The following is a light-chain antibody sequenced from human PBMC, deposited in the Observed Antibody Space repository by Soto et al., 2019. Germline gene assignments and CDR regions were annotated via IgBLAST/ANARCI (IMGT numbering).Light chain of an antibody. Sequence: LTQPPSASGTPGQRVTISCSGSSSNIGSNSVNWYQQLPGTAPKLLMYSSNQRPSGVPDRFSGSKSGTSASLAISGLQSEDEADYYCAAWDDSLNSVVFGGGTKLTVL. CDR3: AAWDDSLNSVV. V-gene: IGLV1-44*01. CDR1: SSNIGSNS. J-gene: IGLJ2*01. CDR2: SSN.